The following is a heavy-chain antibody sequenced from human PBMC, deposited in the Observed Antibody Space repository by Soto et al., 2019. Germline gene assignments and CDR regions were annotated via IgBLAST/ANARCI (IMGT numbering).Heavy chain of an antibody. V-gene: IGHV4-39*01. CDR1: GGSISSSSYY. J-gene: IGHJ4*02. CDR3: ARRGSGSYSDY. CDR2: IYYSGST. Sequence: QLQLQESGPGLVKPSETLSLTCTVSGGSISSSSYYWGWIRQPPGKGLEWIGSIYYSGSTYYNPSLKSRVTISVATSKNQFSLKLSSVTAADTAVYYCARRGSGSYSDYWGQGTLVTVSS. D-gene: IGHD3-10*01.